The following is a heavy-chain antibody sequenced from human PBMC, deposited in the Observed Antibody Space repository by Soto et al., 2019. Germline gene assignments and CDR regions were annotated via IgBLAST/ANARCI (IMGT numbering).Heavy chain of an antibody. CDR3: TTELARSITIFGVVSGNYYYYGMDV. V-gene: IGHV3-15*07. CDR2: IKSKTDGGTT. Sequence: GGSLRLSCAASGFTFSNAWMNWVRQAPGKGLEWVGRIKSKTDGGTTDYAAPVKGRFTISRDDSKNTLYLQMNSLKTEDTAVYYCTTELARSITIFGVVSGNYYYYGMDVWGQGTTVTVSS. D-gene: IGHD3-3*01. J-gene: IGHJ6*02. CDR1: GFTFSNAW.